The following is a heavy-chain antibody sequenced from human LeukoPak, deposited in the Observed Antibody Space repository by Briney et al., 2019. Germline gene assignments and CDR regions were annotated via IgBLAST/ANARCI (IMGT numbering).Heavy chain of an antibody. D-gene: IGHD2-15*01. V-gene: IGHV3-64*01. CDR2: ISSNGGST. Sequence: GGSLRLSCAASGFTFSSYAMHWVRQAPGKGLKYVSAISSNGGSTYYANSVKGRFTISRDNSKNTLYLQMGSLRAEDMAVYYCARVNFSGGSCYRYLDYWGQGTLVTVSS. J-gene: IGHJ4*02. CDR1: GFTFSSYA. CDR3: ARVNFSGGSCYRYLDY.